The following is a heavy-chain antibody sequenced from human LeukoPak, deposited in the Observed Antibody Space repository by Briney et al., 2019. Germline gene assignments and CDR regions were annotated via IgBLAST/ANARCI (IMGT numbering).Heavy chain of an antibody. V-gene: IGHV3-7*03. CDR3: ARGAYSSGSYYFDH. J-gene: IGHJ4*02. CDR2: IKQDGSEK. Sequence: GGSLRLSCAASGFTFSSYWMSWVRQAPGKGLEWVANIKQDGSEKYYVDSVKGRFTISRDNAKNSLYLQMNSLRSEDTAVYYCARGAYSSGSYYFDHWGQGTLVTVSS. D-gene: IGHD6-19*01. CDR1: GFTFSSYW.